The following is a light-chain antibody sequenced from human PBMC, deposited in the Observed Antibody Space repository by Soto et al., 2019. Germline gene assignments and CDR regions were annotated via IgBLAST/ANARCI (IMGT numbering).Light chain of an antibody. V-gene: IGKV4-1*01. Sequence: DIVMTQSPDSLAVSLGERATINCKSSQSVLYSSNNKNYLAWYQQRPGQPTKLLIYWASTRESGVPDRFSGSGSGKDITLTITSLQAEDVAVYYCQQYESTPPTFGQRTKLEIK. CDR2: WAS. J-gene: IGKJ2*01. CDR3: QQYESTPPT. CDR1: QSVLYSSNNKNY.